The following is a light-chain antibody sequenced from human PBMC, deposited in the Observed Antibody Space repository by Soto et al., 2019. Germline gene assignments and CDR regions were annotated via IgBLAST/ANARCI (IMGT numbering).Light chain of an antibody. Sequence: QSALTQPASVSGSPGQSITISCTGTSSDIGGHNDVSWYQQHPGKAHKLLIYGVSNRPSGVSNRFSASKSGNTASLTISGLEAEDETDYYCCSYTSNITPYVFGTGTKLTDL. J-gene: IGLJ1*01. CDR2: GVS. CDR1: SSDIGGHND. V-gene: IGLV2-14*01. CDR3: CSYTSNITPYV.